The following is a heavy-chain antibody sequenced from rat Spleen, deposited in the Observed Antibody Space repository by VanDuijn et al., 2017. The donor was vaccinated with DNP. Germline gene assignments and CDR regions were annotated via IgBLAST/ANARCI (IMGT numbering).Heavy chain of an antibody. CDR1: GFTFSDYS. CDR2: ISTSGGST. J-gene: IGHJ4*01. Sequence: EVQLVESGGDLVQPGRSLKLSCEASGFTFSDYSMAWVRQAPTKGLEWVASISTSGGSTYYRDSVKGRFTISRDNAKSTLYLQMDSLRSEDTATYYCATYYYGYNYDYAMDAWGQGTSVTVSS. D-gene: IGHD1-9*01. V-gene: IGHV5-27*01. CDR3: ATYYYGYNYDYAMDA.